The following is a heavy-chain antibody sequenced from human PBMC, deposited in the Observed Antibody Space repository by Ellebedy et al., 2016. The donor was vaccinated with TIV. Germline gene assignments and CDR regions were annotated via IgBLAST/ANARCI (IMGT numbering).Heavy chain of an antibody. V-gene: IGHV3-7*01. CDR3: ARVTTLATGTGYYFDY. D-gene: IGHD4-17*01. J-gene: IGHJ4*02. Sequence: GESLKISCAASGFTFSSYWMSWVRQAPGKGLEWVANIKQDGSEKYYVDSVKGRFIISRDNVKNSLYLQMNSLRAEDTAVYYCARVTTLATGTGYYFDYWGQGTLVTVSS. CDR1: GFTFSSYW. CDR2: IKQDGSEK.